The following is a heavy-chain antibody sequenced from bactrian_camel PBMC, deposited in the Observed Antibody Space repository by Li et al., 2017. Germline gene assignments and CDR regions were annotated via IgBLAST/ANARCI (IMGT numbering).Heavy chain of an antibody. V-gene: IGHV3S40*01. CDR3: AVAYVAGYCPWARLSIVT. CDR2: IQSGGGSI. J-gene: IGHJ4*01. Sequence: VQLVESGGGSVQPGDSLRLSCALSGYTKSRKCLSWFRQGPGKEREWVAGIQSGGGSIYYRPSVKGRFTISQDNAKNTVYLQMNSLKPEDTAMYYCAVAYVAGYCPWARLSIVTGARGPRSPSP. D-gene: IGHD6*01. CDR1: GYTKSRKC.